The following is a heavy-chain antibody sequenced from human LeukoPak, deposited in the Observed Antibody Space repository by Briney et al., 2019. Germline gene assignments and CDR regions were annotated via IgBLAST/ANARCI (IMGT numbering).Heavy chain of an antibody. V-gene: IGHV3-11*04. J-gene: IGHJ3*02. CDR3: AREYDDYGGNSFAFDI. CDR1: GFTFSDYY. D-gene: IGHD4-23*01. Sequence: SGGSLRLSCAASGFTFSDYYMSWVRQAPGKGLEWLSYISRSGSTIFYADSVRGRFTISRDNAKNSLYLQMNSLRAEDTAVYYCAREYDDYGGNSFAFDIWGQGTMVTVSS. CDR2: ISRSGSTI.